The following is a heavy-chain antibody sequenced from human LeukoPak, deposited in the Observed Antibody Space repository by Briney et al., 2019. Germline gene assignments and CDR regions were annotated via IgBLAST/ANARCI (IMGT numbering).Heavy chain of an antibody. V-gene: IGHV3-23*01. CDR1: GFTFSSYA. D-gene: IGHD2-15*01. Sequence: GGSLRLSCAASGFTFSSYAMSWVRQAPGKGLEWVSSISGSGGSTYYADSVKGRFTISRDNSKNTLYLQVNNLRAEDTAVYYCAKGGDMYYFDYWGQGTLVTVSS. J-gene: IGHJ4*02. CDR2: ISGSGGST. CDR3: AKGGDMYYFDY.